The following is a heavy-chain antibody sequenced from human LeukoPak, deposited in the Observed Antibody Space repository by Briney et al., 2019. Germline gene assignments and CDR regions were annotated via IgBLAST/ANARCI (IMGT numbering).Heavy chain of an antibody. J-gene: IGHJ3*02. Sequence: SDTLSLTCAVSGYSISTSNYWAWIRQPPGKGLEWIGHIYYSGGIYYNPSLKSRVTMSVDTSKNQFSLKLSSVTTVDTAVYYCARKTPPGPTKAVFDIGGKGKMLTVSS. CDR2: IYYSGGI. V-gene: IGHV4-28*05. D-gene: IGHD6-19*01. CDR3: ARKTPPGPTKAVFDI. CDR1: GYSISTSNY.